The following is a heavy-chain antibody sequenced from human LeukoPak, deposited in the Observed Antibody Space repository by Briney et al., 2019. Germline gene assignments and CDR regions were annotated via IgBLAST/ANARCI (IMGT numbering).Heavy chain of an antibody. CDR2: IYSGGFT. Sequence: PGGSLRLSCAASGFTVSSSYMSWVRQAPGKGLEWVSVIYSGGFTYYADSVQGRFTISRDNSKNTLYLQMNSLRTEDTAVYYCARDPVATIFSSYYYYYMDVWGKGTTVTVSS. CDR1: GFTVSSSY. J-gene: IGHJ6*03. CDR3: ARDPVATIFSSYYYYYMDV. D-gene: IGHD5-12*01. V-gene: IGHV3-53*05.